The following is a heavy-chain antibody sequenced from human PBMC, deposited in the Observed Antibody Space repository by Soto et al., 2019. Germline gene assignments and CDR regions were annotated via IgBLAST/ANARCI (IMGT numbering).Heavy chain of an antibody. J-gene: IGHJ4*02. CDR3: TRRRDWTAMDPLDY. V-gene: IGHV1-69*13. Sequence: ASVKVSCKASGGTFSSYAISWVRQAPGQGLEWMGGIIPIFGTANYAQKFQGRVTITADESTAYLQMNSLKTEDTAVYYCTRRRDWTAMDPLDYWGQGTLVTVSS. D-gene: IGHD5-18*01. CDR2: IIPIFGTA. CDR1: GGTFSSYA.